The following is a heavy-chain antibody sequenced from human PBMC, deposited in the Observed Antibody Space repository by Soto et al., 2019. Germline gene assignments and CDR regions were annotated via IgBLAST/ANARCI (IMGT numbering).Heavy chain of an antibody. CDR1: GFTLSSHW. Sequence: EVQLVESGGGLVQPGGSLRLSCAASGFTLSSHWMYWVRQAPGKGLEWVTYISQDGSEKYYVDSVKGRFTISRDNAKSALYLQMVSLRAEDTAVYYCARALYFDYLLLLDYWGQGALVTVSS. J-gene: IGHJ4*02. D-gene: IGHD3-9*01. CDR3: ARALYFDYLLLLDY. CDR2: ISQDGSEK. V-gene: IGHV3-7*01.